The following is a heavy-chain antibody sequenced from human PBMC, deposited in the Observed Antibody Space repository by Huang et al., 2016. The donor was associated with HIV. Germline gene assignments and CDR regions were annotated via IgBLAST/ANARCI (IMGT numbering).Heavy chain of an antibody. CDR1: GYTFTNYA. D-gene: IGHD3-22*01. CDR2: VSVYNGKT. V-gene: IGHV1-18*01. Sequence: QVQLVQSGAEVKKLGASVKVSCKASGYTFTNYAFTWVRQAPGHSLERMAWVSVYNGKTNYAQKVLGRVTTTTHTTTSTANMELRSLISDDTAVYYCARERYYYDRSGYYTPVEYFHHWGQGTLVTVSS. J-gene: IGHJ1*01. CDR3: ARERYYYDRSGYYTPVEYFHH.